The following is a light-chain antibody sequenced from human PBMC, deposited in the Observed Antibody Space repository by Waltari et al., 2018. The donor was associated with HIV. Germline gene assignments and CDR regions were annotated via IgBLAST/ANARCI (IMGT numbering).Light chain of an antibody. CDR2: QDS. CDR3: QAWDSSTDVV. J-gene: IGLJ2*01. CDR1: KLGDKY. V-gene: IGLV3-1*01. Sequence: SYELTQPPSVSVSPGQTASITCSGDKLGDKYACWYQQKPGQSPVLVIYQDSKRPAGSPERCAGSNSRNTATLTSSGSQARDEADYYCQAWDSSTDVVFGGGTKLTVL.